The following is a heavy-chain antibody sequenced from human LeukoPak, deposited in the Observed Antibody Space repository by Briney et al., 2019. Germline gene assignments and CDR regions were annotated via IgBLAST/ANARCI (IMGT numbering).Heavy chain of an antibody. Sequence: GESLKISCKASGYTFTNYWIAWVRQMPGKGLEWMGIIHPGASDTINSPSFQGPVTLSADNSISTAYLQWSSLKASDTAMYYCVRRNYYDSSGYLSWSFDYWGQGTLVTVSS. CDR3: VRRNYYDSSGYLSWSFDY. V-gene: IGHV5-51*01. D-gene: IGHD3-22*01. CDR1: GYTFTNYW. J-gene: IGHJ4*02. CDR2: IHPGASDT.